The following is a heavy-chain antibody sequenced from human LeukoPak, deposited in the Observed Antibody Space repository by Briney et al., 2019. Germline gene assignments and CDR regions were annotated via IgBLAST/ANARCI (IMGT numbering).Heavy chain of an antibody. D-gene: IGHD1-26*01. V-gene: IGHV1-2*02. CDR1: GYIFTSYS. J-gene: IGHJ4*02. CDR2: ISPNSGGT. Sequence: GASVKVSCKASGYIFTSYSIIWVRQAPGQGLEWMGWISPNSGGTNYAQKFQGRVTMTRDTSISTAYMELSRLRSEDTAVYYCAREFSGYIDFWGQGTLVTVSS. CDR3: AREFSGYIDF.